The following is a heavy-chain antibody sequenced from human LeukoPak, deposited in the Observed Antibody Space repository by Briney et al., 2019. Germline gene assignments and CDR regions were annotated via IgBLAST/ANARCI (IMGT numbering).Heavy chain of an antibody. J-gene: IGHJ4*02. CDR2: IYYSGST. V-gene: IGHV4-39*01. CDR3: ASYLRGSYFDY. Sequence: SETLSLTCIVSGGSISSSDYYWGWIRQPPGKGLEWIATIYYSGSTYYSPSLKSRVTISVDTFKNQFSLRLTSVTAADTAVYYCASYLRGSYFDYWGQGTLVTVSS. CDR1: GGSISSSDYY. D-gene: IGHD3-16*01.